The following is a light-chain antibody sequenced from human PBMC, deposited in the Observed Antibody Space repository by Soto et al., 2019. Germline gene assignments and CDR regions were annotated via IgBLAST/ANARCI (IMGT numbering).Light chain of an antibody. CDR3: QQYGGSPPWT. CDR1: QSVSSTY. CDR2: AAS. Sequence: EIVLTQSPGTLSLSPGERATLSCRASQSVSSTYLAWYQQKPGQAPRLLIYAASTRATGIPDRFSGSGSGTDFTLTISSLEPEDFALYYCQQYGGSPPWTFGQGTKVEI. J-gene: IGKJ1*01. V-gene: IGKV3-20*01.